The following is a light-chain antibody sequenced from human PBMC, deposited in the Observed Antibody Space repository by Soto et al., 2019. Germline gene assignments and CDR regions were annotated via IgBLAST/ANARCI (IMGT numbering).Light chain of an antibody. CDR2: EDT. V-gene: IGLV2-23*01. CDR1: SSDVGTSNR. CDR3: CSYAGSATWV. J-gene: IGLJ7*01. Sequence: QSVLTQPASVSGSPGQSITISCTGTSSDVGTSNRVSWYQHHPGEAPKLIIYEDTKRPSGVSNRFSGSKSANTASLTVSGLQVEDEADYYCCSYAGSATWVFGGGTQLTVL.